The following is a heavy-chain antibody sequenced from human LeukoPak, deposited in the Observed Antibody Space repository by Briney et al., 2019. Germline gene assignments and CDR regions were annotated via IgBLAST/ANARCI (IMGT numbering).Heavy chain of an antibody. D-gene: IGHD5-18*01. CDR3: ARKGYSYGFILRGWFDP. V-gene: IGHV4-34*01. CDR1: GGSFSGYY. CDR2: INHSGST. J-gene: IGHJ5*02. Sequence: PSETLPLTYAVYGGSFSGYYWSWIRQPPGKGLEWIGEINHSGSTNYNPSLKSRVTISVDTSKNQFSLKLSSVTATDTAVYYCARKGYSYGFILRGWFDPWGQGTLVTVSS.